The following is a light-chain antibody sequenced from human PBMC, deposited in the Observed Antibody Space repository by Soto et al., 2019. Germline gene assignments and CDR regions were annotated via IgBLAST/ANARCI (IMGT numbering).Light chain of an antibody. J-gene: IGLJ2*01. CDR1: SSNIGNNY. CDR3: AAWDDSLSGVG. CDR2: RNN. Sequence: QPVLTQPPSASGTPGQRVTISCSGSSSNIGNNYVHWYQQLPGTAPKLLIYRNNQRPSGVPDRVSGSKSGTSASLAISGLRSEYEADYYCAAWDDSLSGVGFGGGTKQTVL. V-gene: IGLV1-47*01.